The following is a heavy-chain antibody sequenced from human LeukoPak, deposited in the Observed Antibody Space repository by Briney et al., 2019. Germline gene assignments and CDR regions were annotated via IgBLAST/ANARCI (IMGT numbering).Heavy chain of an antibody. J-gene: IGHJ3*02. Sequence: PSETLSLTCAVSGDSITSAYWWSWVRQSPGKGLEWIGEISHSGATNHNPSLKSRVTMSIDTSKNQFSLRLGSVTAADTAVYHCARHCCSGPAKRVFDIWGQGTMVTVSS. CDR2: ISHSGAT. CDR3: ARHCCSGPAKRVFDI. V-gene: IGHV4-4*02. D-gene: IGHD2-15*01. CDR1: GDSITSAYW.